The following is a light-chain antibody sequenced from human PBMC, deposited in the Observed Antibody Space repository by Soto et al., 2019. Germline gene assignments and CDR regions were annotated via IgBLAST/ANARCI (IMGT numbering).Light chain of an antibody. CDR2: GAS. CDR1: QSVSSSY. CDR3: QQYGTSPLT. Sequence: EIVLTQSPGTLSLSPGERAILSCRASQSVSSSYLAWYQQKPGQAPRLLIYGASSRATGIPDRFSGSGSGTDFTLTISRREPEDVAVYYCQQYGTSPLTFGGGTEVEIK. V-gene: IGKV3-20*01. J-gene: IGKJ4*01.